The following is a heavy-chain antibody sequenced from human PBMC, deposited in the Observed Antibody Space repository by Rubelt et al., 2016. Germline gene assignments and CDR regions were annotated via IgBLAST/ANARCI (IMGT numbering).Heavy chain of an antibody. Sequence: SGGGLVQPGGSLRLSCAVSGFTFSTTHMTWVRQAPGKGLEWVSYIGTRPDIIYYADSVKGRFTIFRDNAKNSLYLQMDNLRAEDTAVYYCARGYLSNSFDYWGQGTLVTVSS. D-gene: IGHD4-11*01. J-gene: IGHJ4*02. V-gene: IGHV3-48*04. CDR3: ARGYLSNSFDY. CDR1: GFTFSTTH. CDR2: IGTRPDII.